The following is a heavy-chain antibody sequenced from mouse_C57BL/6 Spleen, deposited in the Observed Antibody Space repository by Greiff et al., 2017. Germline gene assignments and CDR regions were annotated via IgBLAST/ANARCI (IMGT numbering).Heavy chain of an antibody. CDR2: IYPSDSET. J-gene: IGHJ2*01. D-gene: IGHD1-1*01. Sequence: QVQLQQPGAELVRPGSSVKLSCKASGYTFTSYWMDWVKQRPGQGLEWIGNIYPSDSETNYNQKFKDKATLTVDKSSSPAYMQLSSLTSEDSAVYYCARTTVVATDYWGQGTTLTVSA. CDR1: GYTFTSYW. V-gene: IGHV1-61*01. CDR3: ARTTVVATDY.